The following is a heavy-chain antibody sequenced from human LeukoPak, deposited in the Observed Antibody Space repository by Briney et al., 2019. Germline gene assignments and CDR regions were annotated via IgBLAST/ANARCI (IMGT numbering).Heavy chain of an antibody. D-gene: IGHD6-13*01. CDR1: GFTFTTFW. V-gene: IGHV3-66*01. CDR3: ARAAAGTVAFDI. J-gene: IGHJ3*02. Sequence: GGSLRLSCATSGFTFTTFWMHWVRQAPGKGLEWVSVIYSGGSTYYADSVKGRFTISRDNSKNTLYLQMNSLRAEDTAVYYCARAAAGTVAFDIWGQGTTVTVSS. CDR2: IYSGGST.